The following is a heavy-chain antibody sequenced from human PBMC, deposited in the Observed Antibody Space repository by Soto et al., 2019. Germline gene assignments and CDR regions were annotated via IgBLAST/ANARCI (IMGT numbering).Heavy chain of an antibody. CDR1: GGSISSSNW. CDR2: IHHSGST. J-gene: IGHJ4*02. Sequence: QVQLQESGPGLVKPSGTLSLTCAVSGGSISSSNWWSWVRQPPGKGPEGVGEIHHSGSTNSTPSPQSPVTISVDKSQLQFSLKLSSVTAADTAVYYCARWSIVAATRFDYWGQGTLVTVSS. V-gene: IGHV4-4*02. D-gene: IGHD5-12*01. CDR3: ARWSIVAATRFDY.